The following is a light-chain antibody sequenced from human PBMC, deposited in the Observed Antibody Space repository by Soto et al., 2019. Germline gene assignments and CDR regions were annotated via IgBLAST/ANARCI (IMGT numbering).Light chain of an antibody. J-gene: IGLJ1*01. CDR2: DVN. V-gene: IGLV2-14*03. Sequence: QSALTQPASVSGSPGQSITIPCAGVSSDVGDYNYVSWYQHHPGKVPKLMIYDVNSRPSGVSDRFSGSKSGNTASLTISGRQADDEADYYCSSYTRSSSPYVFGAGTKVTVL. CDR3: SSYTRSSSPYV. CDR1: SSDVGDYNY.